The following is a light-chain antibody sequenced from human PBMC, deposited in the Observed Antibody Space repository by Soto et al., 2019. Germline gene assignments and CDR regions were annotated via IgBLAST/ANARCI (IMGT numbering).Light chain of an antibody. CDR1: QPVNNN. CDR2: GAS. Sequence: IVMTQSPATLSVSPGDRVTLSCRSSQPVNNNLAWYQHKPGQAPRLLIYGASNRATGIPDRFSGSGSGTDFTLTISRLEPEDFAVYYCQQYGSSGTFGQGTKVDIK. J-gene: IGKJ1*01. V-gene: IGKV3-20*01. CDR3: QQYGSSGT.